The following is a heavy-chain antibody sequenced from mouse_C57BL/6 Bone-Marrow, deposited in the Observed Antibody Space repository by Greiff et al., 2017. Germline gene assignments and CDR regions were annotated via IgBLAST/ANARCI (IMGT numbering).Heavy chain of an antibody. CDR3: ARTGIMDY. CDR2: IRNKANGYTT. V-gene: IGHV7-3*01. Sequence: EVQLQQSGGGLVQPGGSLSLSCAASGFTFTDYYMSWVRQPPGKALEWLGFIRNKANGYTTEYSASVKGRFTISRDNSQSILYLQMNALRAEDSATYYCARTGIMDYWGQGTSVTVSS. CDR1: GFTFTDYY. J-gene: IGHJ4*01.